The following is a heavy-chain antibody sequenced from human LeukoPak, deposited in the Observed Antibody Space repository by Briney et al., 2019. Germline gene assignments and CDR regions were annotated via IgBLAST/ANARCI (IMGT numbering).Heavy chain of an antibody. CDR3: AREEYSSSSFDY. V-gene: IGHV1-2*02. CDR1: GYTFTGYY. CDR2: INPNSGGT. J-gene: IGHJ4*02. Sequence: GASVKVSCKASGYTFTGYYIHWVRQAPGQGLEWMGWINPNSGGTNYAQKFQGRVTMTRDTSISTAYMELSRLRSDDTAVYYCAREEYSSSSFDYWGQGTLVTVSS. D-gene: IGHD6-13*01.